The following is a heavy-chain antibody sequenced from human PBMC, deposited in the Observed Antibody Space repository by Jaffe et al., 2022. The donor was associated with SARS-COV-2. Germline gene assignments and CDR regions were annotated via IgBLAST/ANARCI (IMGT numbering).Heavy chain of an antibody. J-gene: IGHJ6*04. CDR3: AILPLWFGELLFSDPDV. CDR1: GFTFSSYA. V-gene: IGHV3-23*04. D-gene: IGHD3-10*01. Sequence: EVQLVESGGGLVQPGGSLRLSCAASGFTFSSYAMSWVRQAPGKGLEWVSNILSRGGSTFYTDSVKGRFTISRDDSKNTLYLQMKSLRAEDTAVYYCAILPLWFGELLFSDPDVWGKGTTVTVSS. CDR2: ILSRGGST.